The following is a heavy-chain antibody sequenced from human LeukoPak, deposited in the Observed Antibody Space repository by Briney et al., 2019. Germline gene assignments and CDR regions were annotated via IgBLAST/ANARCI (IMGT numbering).Heavy chain of an antibody. CDR2: ISDSGGST. V-gene: IGHV3-23*01. Sequence: GGSLRLSCAASGFTVRSHGMQWVRQAPGKGLEWVSLISDSGGSTYYADSVKGRFTISRDNSKNTLYLQMNSLRADDTAVYYCAKETRYCRGGSCYSAPFDYWGQGTLVTVSS. CDR1: GFTVRSHG. D-gene: IGHD2-15*01. J-gene: IGHJ4*02. CDR3: AKETRYCRGGSCYSAPFDY.